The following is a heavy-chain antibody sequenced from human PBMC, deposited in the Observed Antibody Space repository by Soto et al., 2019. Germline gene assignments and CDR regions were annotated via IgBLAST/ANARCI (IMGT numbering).Heavy chain of an antibody. V-gene: IGHV4-39*01. CDR3: ASSDGGSTIDY. CDR1: GGSISSSSYY. Sequence: QLQLQESGPGLVKPSETLSLTCSVSGGSISSSSYYWGWIRQPPGKGLQWIGTIYYSGSTYYNPSLKSRVTISVDTSKNQFSLKLSSVTDADTAVYYCASSDGGSTIDYWGQGALVTVSS. CDR2: IYYSGST. J-gene: IGHJ4*02.